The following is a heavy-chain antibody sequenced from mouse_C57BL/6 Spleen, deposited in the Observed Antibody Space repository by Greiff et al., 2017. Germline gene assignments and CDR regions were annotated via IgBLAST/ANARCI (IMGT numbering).Heavy chain of an antibody. V-gene: IGHV2-5*01. CDR2: IWRGGST. D-gene: IGHD2-2*01. CDR1: GFSLTSYG. CDR3: ALDGYDVFYAMDY. J-gene: IGHJ4*01. Sequence: QVPLQQSGPGLVQPSQSLSLTCPVSGFSLTSYGVPLVPHSPGKGLEWLGVIWRGGSTDYNAAFMSRLSITKDNSKSQVFFKMNSLQADDTAIYYCALDGYDVFYAMDYWGQGTSVTVSS.